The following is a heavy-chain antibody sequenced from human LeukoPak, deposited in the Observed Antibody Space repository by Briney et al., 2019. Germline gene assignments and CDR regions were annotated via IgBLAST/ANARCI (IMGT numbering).Heavy chain of an antibody. CDR3: ARSVAGLLWFGELKYYLDY. CDR2: ISWNSGSI. J-gene: IGHJ4*02. V-gene: IGHV3-9*01. CDR1: GFTFDDYA. D-gene: IGHD3-10*01. Sequence: GGSLRLSCAASGFTFDDYAMHWVRQAPGKGLEWVSGISWNSGSIGYADSVKGRFTISRDNAKNSLYLQMNSLRAEDTALYYCARSVAGLLWFGELKYYLDYWGQGTLVTVSS.